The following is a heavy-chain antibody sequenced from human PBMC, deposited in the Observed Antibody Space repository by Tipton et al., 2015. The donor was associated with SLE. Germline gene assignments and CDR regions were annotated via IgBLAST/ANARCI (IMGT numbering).Heavy chain of an antibody. CDR2: IYYSGST. D-gene: IGHD3-22*01. CDR3: ARDSSRYYDSSGFDY. J-gene: IGHJ4*02. V-gene: IGHV4-59*11. Sequence: TLSLTCTVSGASISSHYWSWIRQPPGKGLEWIGYIYYSGSTNYNPSLKSRVTISVDTSKNQFSLKLSSVTAADTAVYYCARDSSRYYDSSGFDYWGQGTPVTVSS. CDR1: GASISSHY.